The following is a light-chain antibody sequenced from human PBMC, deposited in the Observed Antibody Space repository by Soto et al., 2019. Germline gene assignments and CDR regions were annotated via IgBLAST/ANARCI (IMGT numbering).Light chain of an antibody. CDR1: SSNIGSNY. CDR3: AAWDDSLSGQNYV. Sequence: QSVLTQPPSASGTPGQRVTISCSGSSSNIGSNYAYWYQQLPGTAPKLLIYRNNQRPSGVPDRFSGSKSGTSASLAISGLRSEDEADYYCAAWDDSLSGQNYVFGTGTKVTVL. CDR2: RNN. J-gene: IGLJ1*01. V-gene: IGLV1-47*01.